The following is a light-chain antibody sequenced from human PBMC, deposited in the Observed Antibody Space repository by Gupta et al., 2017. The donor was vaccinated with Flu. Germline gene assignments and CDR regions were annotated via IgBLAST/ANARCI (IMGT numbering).Light chain of an antibody. CDR1: QGLVYSDGNTY. CDR3: MQGANRPRA. Sequence: DVSMTQSPLSLPVTLGQPASIPCRSSQGLVYSDGNTYLHWFQQRPGQSPRRLIYQVSYRDSGVPDRFSGSGSGTDFTLKIRRVEAEDVGIYYCMQGANRPRAFGQGTTVEIK. J-gene: IGKJ1*01. CDR2: QVS. V-gene: IGKV2-30*01.